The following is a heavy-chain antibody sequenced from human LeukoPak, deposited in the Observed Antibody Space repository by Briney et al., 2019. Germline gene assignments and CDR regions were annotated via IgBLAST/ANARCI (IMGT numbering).Heavy chain of an antibody. J-gene: IGHJ4*02. Sequence: GGSLRLSCAASGFTFISYDVHWVRQAPGKGLQWVAVISYHGNNKYYADSVKGRFTISRDNSKNTLYLQMNSLRAEDTAVYYCARCPKSSGYYYELDSWGQGTLVTVSS. CDR2: ISYHGNNK. D-gene: IGHD3-22*01. CDR1: GFTFISYD. V-gene: IGHV3-30*03. CDR3: ARCPKSSGYYYELDS.